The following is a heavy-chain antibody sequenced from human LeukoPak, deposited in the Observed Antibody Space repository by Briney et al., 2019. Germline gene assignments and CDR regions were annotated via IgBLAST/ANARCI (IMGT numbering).Heavy chain of an antibody. Sequence: GGSLRLSCAASGFTVSSNYMSWVRQAPGKGLEWVSVIYSGGSTYYADSVKGRFTISRDNSKNTLYLQMNSLRAEDTAVYYCAKAGRGGAITMVRGVKGDYYYMDVWGKGTTVTISS. CDR1: GFTVSSNY. D-gene: IGHD3-10*01. J-gene: IGHJ6*03. CDR3: AKAGRGGAITMVRGVKGDYYYMDV. CDR2: IYSGGST. V-gene: IGHV3-53*01.